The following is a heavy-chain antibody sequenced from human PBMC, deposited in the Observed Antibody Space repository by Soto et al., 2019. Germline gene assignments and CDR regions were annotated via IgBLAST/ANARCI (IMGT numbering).Heavy chain of an antibody. V-gene: IGHV1-69*13. CDR3: ARDDKAARDAFDI. CDR1: GGTSSSYA. D-gene: IGHD6-6*01. J-gene: IGHJ3*02. CDR2: IIPIFGTA. Sequence: ASVKVSCKASGGTSSSYAISWVRQAPGQGLEWMGGIIPIFGTANYAQKFQGRVTITADESTSTAYMELSSLRSEDTAVYYCARDDKAARDAFDIWGQGTMVTVSS.